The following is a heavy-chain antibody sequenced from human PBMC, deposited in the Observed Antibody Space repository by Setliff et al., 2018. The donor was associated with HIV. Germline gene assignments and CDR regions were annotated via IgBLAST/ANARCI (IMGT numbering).Heavy chain of an antibody. Sequence: PGGSLRLSCAASGFAFSGFWMSWARQAPGEGLEWVANIDQDGNKKYYGDSVKGRFIISRDNAKNSLYLEMNSLRAEDSAVYFCARDRGEHYDFLTGSYYYYYMDVWGKGTTVTVSS. J-gene: IGHJ6*03. D-gene: IGHD3-9*01. CDR1: GFAFSGFW. CDR2: IDQDGNKK. V-gene: IGHV3-7*03. CDR3: ARDRGEHYDFLTGSYYYYYMDV.